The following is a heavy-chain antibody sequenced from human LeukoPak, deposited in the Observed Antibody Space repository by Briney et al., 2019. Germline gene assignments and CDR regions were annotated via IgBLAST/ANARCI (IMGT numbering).Heavy chain of an antibody. J-gene: IGHJ6*02. D-gene: IGHD6-19*01. CDR3: TRVRDSSGWYPYYYYGMDV. CDR2: IRSKAYGGTT. Sequence: GGSLRLSCTASGFTFGDYAMSWFRQAPGKGLEWERFIRSKAYGGTTEYAASVKGRFTISRDDSKSIAYLQMNSLKTEDTAVYYCTRVRDSSGWYPYYYYGMDVWGQGTTVTVSS. CDR1: GFTFGDYA. V-gene: IGHV3-49*03.